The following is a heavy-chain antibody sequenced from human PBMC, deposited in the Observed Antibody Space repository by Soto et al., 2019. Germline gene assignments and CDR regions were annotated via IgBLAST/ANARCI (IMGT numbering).Heavy chain of an antibody. D-gene: IGHD6-13*01. CDR1: GGSISSSSYY. CDR2: IYYSGST. V-gene: IGHV4-39*01. Sequence: QLQLQESGPGLVKPSETLSLTCTVSGGSISSSSYYWGWIRQPPGKGLEWIGSIYYSGSTYYNPSLKSQVTISVDTSKNQFSLKLSSVTAADTAVYYCARLYSSSWYGDYWGQGTLVTVSS. J-gene: IGHJ4*02. CDR3: ARLYSSSWYGDY.